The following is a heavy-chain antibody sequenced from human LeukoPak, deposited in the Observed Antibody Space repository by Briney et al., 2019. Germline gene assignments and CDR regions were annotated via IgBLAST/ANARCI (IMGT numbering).Heavy chain of an antibody. CDR2: IWYDGSNK. V-gene: IGHV3-33*01. J-gene: IGHJ4*02. D-gene: IGHD5-12*01. CDR3: ARGGGYDPFPYFDY. Sequence: GGSLRLSCAASGFTFSSYGMHWVRQAPGKGLEWVAVIWYDGSNKYYADSVKGRFTISRDNSKNTLYLQMNSLRAEDTAVYYCARGGGYDPFPYFDYWGQGTLVTVPS. CDR1: GFTFSSYG.